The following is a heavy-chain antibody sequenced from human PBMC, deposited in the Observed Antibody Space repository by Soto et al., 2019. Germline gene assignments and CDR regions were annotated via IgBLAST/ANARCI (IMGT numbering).Heavy chain of an antibody. J-gene: IGHJ6*03. D-gene: IGHD2-2*01. CDR1: GFTFSSYA. V-gene: IGHV3-23*01. CDR3: AKSYCSATTCLSLAYYYYMDV. CDR2: LSGSGAGT. Sequence: EVQLLESGGGLVQPGGSLRLSCAASGFTFSSYAMSWVRQAPGKGLEWVSGLSGSGAGTYYADSVKGRFAISRDNSKNMLYLQMNSLRVEDTAVYYCAKSYCSATTCLSLAYYYYMDVWGKGTTVTVSS.